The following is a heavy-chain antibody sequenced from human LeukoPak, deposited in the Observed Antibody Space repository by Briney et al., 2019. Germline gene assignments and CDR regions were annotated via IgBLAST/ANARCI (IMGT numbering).Heavy chain of an antibody. V-gene: IGHV3-15*07. CDR1: GFTFSNGW. CDR3: TTDGDRPDY. Sequence: WGTLTLTCAASGFTFSNGWINWVRHGPATGLELVGRTKSKTDGGTTDYAATVKGRFTISRDDSKNTLYLQMNSLRTEDTAVYYCTTDGDRPDYWGQGTLVTVSS. CDR2: TKSKTDGGTT. J-gene: IGHJ4*02. D-gene: IGHD2-21*01.